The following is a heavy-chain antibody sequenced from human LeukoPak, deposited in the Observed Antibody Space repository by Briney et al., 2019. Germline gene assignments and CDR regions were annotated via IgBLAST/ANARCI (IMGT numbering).Heavy chain of an antibody. V-gene: IGHV4-34*01. CDR3: ARFYGLGYFDY. Sequence: SETLSLTCAVYGGSFSGYYWSWICQPPGKGLEWIGEINHSGSTNYNPSLKSRVTISVDTSKNQFSLKLSSVTAADTAVYYCARFYGLGYFDYWGQGTLVTVSS. CDR1: GGSFSGYY. D-gene: IGHD4-17*01. CDR2: INHSGST. J-gene: IGHJ4*02.